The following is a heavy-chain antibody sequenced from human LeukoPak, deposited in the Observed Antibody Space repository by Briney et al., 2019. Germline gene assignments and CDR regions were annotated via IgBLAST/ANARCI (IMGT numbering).Heavy chain of an antibody. CDR1: GNSISSGYY. D-gene: IGHD3-22*01. Sequence: SVTLSLTCAVTGNSISSGYYWGWIRQPPGKGLEWIGSIYHTGSTYYNPSLKSRVTISVDTSKNRFSLKLSSVTAADTAVYYCAGQHDSNGYYFYWGQGILVTVSS. J-gene: IGHJ4*02. CDR3: AGQHDSNGYYFY. CDR2: IYHTGST. V-gene: IGHV4-38-2*01.